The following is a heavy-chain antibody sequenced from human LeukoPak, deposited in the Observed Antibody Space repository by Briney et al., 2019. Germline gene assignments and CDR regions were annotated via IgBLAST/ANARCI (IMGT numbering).Heavy chain of an antibody. D-gene: IGHD6-19*01. CDR1: GGSISSYY. Sequence: RASETLSLTCTVSGGSISSYYWSWIRQPPGKGLEWIGYIYYSGSTSYNPSLKSRVTISVDTSKNQFSLKLSSVTAADTAVYYCARDPGSSGWHPAREWYFDPWGRGTLVTVSS. V-gene: IGHV4-59*01. CDR2: IYYSGST. J-gene: IGHJ2*01. CDR3: ARDPGSSGWHPAREWYFDP.